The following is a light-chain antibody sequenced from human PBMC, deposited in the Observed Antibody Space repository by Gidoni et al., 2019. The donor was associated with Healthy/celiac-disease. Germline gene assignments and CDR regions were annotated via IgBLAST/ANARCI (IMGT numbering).Light chain of an antibody. CDR3: SSYTSISTWV. CDR2: DVS. J-gene: IGLJ3*02. V-gene: IGLV2-14*03. CDR1: SSDVGGYNY. Sequence: QSAPTQPAYVSGSPGQSITISCTGTSSDVGGYNYVSWYQQHPGKAPKLLIYDVSNRPSGVSTRFSGSKSGNTASLTISVLQAEYEADYYCSSYTSISTWVFGGGTKLTVL.